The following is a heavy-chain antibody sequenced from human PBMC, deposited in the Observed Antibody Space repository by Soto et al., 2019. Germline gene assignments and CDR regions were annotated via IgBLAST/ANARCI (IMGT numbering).Heavy chain of an antibody. CDR1: GGSISSGGYY. Sequence: PSETLSLTCTVSGGSISSGGYYWSWIRQHPGKGLEWIGYIYYSGSTYYNPSLKSRVTISVDTSKNQFSLKLSSVTAADTATYYCAHRTSLYDSSGLAFDVWGQGTPVTVSS. V-gene: IGHV4-31*03. J-gene: IGHJ6*02. D-gene: IGHD6-25*01. CDR2: IYYSGST. CDR3: AHRTSLYDSSGLAFDV.